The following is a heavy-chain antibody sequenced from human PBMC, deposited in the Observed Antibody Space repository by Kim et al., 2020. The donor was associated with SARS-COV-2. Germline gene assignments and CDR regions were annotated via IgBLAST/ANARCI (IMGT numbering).Heavy chain of an antibody. V-gene: IGHV5-10-1*01. J-gene: IGHJ5*02. Sequence: GESLKISCKGSGYSFTSYWISWVRQMPGKGLEWMGRIDPSDSYTNYSPSFQGHVTISADKSISTAYLQWSSLKASDTAMYYCARQKSVSVAGTRVDWFDPGGQGTLVTVSS. CDR1: GYSFTSYW. D-gene: IGHD6-19*01. CDR3: ARQKSVSVAGTRVDWFDP. CDR2: IDPSDSYT.